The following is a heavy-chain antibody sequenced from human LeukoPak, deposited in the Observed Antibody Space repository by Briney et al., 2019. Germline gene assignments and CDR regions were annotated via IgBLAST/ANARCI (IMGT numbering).Heavy chain of an antibody. V-gene: IGHV4-59*01. J-gene: IGHJ6*02. CDR1: GGSISSYY. Sequence: PSETLSLTCTVSGGSISSYYWSWIRQPPGKGLEWIGYIYYSGSTNYNPSLKSRVTISVDTSKNQFSLKLSSVTAADTAVYYCGRDREYSYGYYYYYHGMDGWGQGTTATVSS. CDR2: IYYSGST. D-gene: IGHD5-18*01. CDR3: GRDREYSYGYYYYYHGMDG.